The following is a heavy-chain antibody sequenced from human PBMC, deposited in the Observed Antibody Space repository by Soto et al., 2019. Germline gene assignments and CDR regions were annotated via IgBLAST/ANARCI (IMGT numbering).Heavy chain of an antibody. Sequence: ASVKVSCKASGYTFTSYSMHWVRQAPGQRLEWMGWINAGNGNTKYSQKLQGRVTITRDTSASTAYMELRSLRSDDTAVYYCARESAVAALDPWGQGTLVTVSS. V-gene: IGHV1-3*01. J-gene: IGHJ5*02. D-gene: IGHD6-19*01. CDR1: GYTFTSYS. CDR2: INAGNGNT. CDR3: ARESAVAALDP.